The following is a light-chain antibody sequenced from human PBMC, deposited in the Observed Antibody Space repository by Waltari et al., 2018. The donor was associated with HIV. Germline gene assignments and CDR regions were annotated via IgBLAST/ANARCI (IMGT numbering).Light chain of an antibody. J-gene: IGLJ3*02. V-gene: IGLV3-1*01. CDR2: QDS. CDR1: KLGEKF. CDR3: QTWDIATGV. Sequence: SYDLTPPPSVSVSPGQTATLTCSGEKLGEKFVSWYQQKPGQSPMVVIYQDSQRPSGIPERFSGSNSGNTATLAISGTHPMDEADYYCQTWDIATGVFGGGTKLTVL.